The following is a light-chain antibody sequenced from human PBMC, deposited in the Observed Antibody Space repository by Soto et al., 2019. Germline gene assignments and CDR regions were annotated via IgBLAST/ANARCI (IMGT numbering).Light chain of an antibody. CDR2: AAS. Sequence: IELTQYPSSLSASVGDRVTITCRASQNITNYFNWYQQKPGKAPKLLIYAASSLQSGVPSRFSGSGSGTDFTLTISSLQPEDFATYYCQQSYSTLSIPFGQGTRLEIK. V-gene: IGKV1-39*01. CDR3: QQSYSTLSIP. J-gene: IGKJ5*01. CDR1: QNITNY.